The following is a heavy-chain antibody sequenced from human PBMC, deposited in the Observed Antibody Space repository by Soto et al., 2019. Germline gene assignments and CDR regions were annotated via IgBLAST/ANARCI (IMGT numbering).Heavy chain of an antibody. Sequence: QVQLVESGGGVVQPGRSLRLSCAASGFTFSSYAMHWVRQAPGKGLEWVAVISYDGSNKYYADSVKGRFTISRDNSKNTLYLQMNSLRAEDTAVYYCATPLAEYYYSYGMDVWGQGPTVTVSS. CDR1: GFTFSSYA. J-gene: IGHJ6*02. V-gene: IGHV3-30-3*01. CDR3: ATPLAEYYYSYGMDV. CDR2: ISYDGSNK.